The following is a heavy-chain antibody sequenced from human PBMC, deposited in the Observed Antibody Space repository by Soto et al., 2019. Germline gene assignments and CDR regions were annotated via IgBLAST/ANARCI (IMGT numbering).Heavy chain of an antibody. CDR3: ASRHGSGSYIGY. J-gene: IGHJ4*02. D-gene: IGHD3-10*01. Sequence: EVQLVQSGAEVKKPGESLRISCKGSGYSFTSYWISWVRQMPGKGLEWMGRIDPSDSYTNYSPSFQGHVTISADKSISTACLQWSSLKASDTAMYYCASRHGSGSYIGYWGQGTLVTVSS. V-gene: IGHV5-10-1*01. CDR2: IDPSDSYT. CDR1: GYSFTSYW.